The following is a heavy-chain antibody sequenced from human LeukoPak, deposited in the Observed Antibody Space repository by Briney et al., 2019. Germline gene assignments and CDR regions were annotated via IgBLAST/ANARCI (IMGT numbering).Heavy chain of an antibody. CDR3: ARSPYDSSGYYYGYFDY. Sequence: GGSLRLSCAASGFIVSSNYMSWVRQAPGKGLEWVSVIYSGGSTDYADSVKGRFTISRDNDKNTLYLQMNSLRAEDTAMYFCARSPYDSSGYYYGYFDYWGQGTLVTVSS. J-gene: IGHJ4*02. CDR1: GFIVSSNY. CDR2: IYSGGST. D-gene: IGHD3-22*01. V-gene: IGHV3-53*01.